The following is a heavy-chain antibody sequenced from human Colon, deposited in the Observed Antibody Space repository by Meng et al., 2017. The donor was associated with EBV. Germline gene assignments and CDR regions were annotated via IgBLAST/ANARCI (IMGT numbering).Heavy chain of an antibody. CDR3: TNLDY. J-gene: IGHJ4*02. CDR2: ITTKASNYAT. CDR1: GYTFTTSA. Sequence: VQLVVSGGVLVPRGASLRLSCDASGYTFTTSAGHWVGQASGKGLEWVGRITTKASNYATAYVASVEGRFTVSRDDSTNTAYLRMNSLKTEDTAVYYCTNLDYWGQGILVTVSS. V-gene: IGHV3-73*02.